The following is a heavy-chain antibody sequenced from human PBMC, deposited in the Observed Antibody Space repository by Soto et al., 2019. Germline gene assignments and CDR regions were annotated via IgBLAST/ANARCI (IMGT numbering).Heavy chain of an antibody. J-gene: IGHJ4*02. CDR3: ARGREVVVVAATLDY. CDR2: INHSGST. D-gene: IGHD2-15*01. Sequence: PSETLSLTCAVYGGSFSCYYWSWIRQPPGKGLEWIGEINHSGSTNYNPSLKSRVTISVDTSKNQFSLKLSSVTAADTAVYYCARGREVVVVAATLDYWGQGTLVTVSS. CDR1: GGSFSCYY. V-gene: IGHV4-34*01.